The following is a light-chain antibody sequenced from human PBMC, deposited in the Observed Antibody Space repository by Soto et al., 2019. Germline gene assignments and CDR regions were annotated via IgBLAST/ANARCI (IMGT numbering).Light chain of an antibody. CDR1: QSVSSSY. Sequence: EILLTQSPGTLSLSPGERATLSCRASQSVSSSYLSWYQLKPGQAPRLLIYAASSRATGIPDRFSGSGSGTDFTLTISRLEPEDFAVYYCQQYGYSFRAFGQGTKVE. J-gene: IGKJ1*01. V-gene: IGKV3-20*01. CDR3: QQYGYSFRA. CDR2: AAS.